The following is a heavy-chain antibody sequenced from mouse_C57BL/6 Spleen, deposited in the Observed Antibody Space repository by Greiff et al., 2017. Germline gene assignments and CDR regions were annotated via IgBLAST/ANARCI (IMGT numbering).Heavy chain of an antibody. CDR3: ARHGYDYDGRDYAMDY. D-gene: IGHD2-4*01. CDR1: GYTFTEYT. Sequence: QVQLQHSVAALFPPFSSFTLSFKASGYTFTEYTIHWVKQRSGQGLEWIGWFYPGSGSIKYNEKFKDKATLTADKSSSTVYMELSRLTSEDSAVYFCARHGYDYDGRDYAMDYWGQGTSVTVSS. J-gene: IGHJ4*01. V-gene: IGHV1-62-2*01. CDR2: FYPGSGSI.